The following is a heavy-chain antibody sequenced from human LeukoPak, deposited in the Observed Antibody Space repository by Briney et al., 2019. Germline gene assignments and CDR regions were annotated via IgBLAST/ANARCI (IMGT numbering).Heavy chain of an antibody. CDR2: IYPNGTT. CDR3: ASGRDNWGIQPKYFFDY. CDR1: SGSFDTWY. V-gene: IGHV4-4*07. J-gene: IGHJ4*02. D-gene: IGHD7-27*01. Sequence: SETLSLTCSVSSGSFDTWYWSWIRQPAGKGLEWIGRIYPNGTTDCNPSLKSRLTMSIDTSRSQFSLKLSSVTAADTSVYFCASGRDNWGIQPKYFFDYWGQGALVTVSS.